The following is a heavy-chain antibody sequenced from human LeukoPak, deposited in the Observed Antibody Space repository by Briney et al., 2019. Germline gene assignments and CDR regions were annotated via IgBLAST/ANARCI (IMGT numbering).Heavy chain of an antibody. CDR2: INPNSGGT. D-gene: IGHD3-22*01. Sequence: ASVKVSCKASGYTFTGYYMHWVRQAPGQGLEWMGWINPNSGGTNYAQKFQGRVTMTRDTSISTAYMELSRLRSDDTAVYYCARGSYDSSDFEYFHHWGQGTLVTVSS. J-gene: IGHJ1*01. CDR3: ARGSYDSSDFEYFHH. V-gene: IGHV1-2*02. CDR1: GYTFTGYY.